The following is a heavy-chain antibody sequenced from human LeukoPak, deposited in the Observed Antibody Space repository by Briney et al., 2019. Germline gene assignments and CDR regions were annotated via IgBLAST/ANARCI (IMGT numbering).Heavy chain of an antibody. J-gene: IGHJ4*02. CDR1: GGSFSGYY. D-gene: IGHD6-13*01. CDR3: ASWLAGYSSSWYDY. Sequence: SETLSLTCAVYGGSFSGYYWSWIRQPPGKGLEWIGEVNHSGSTNYNPSLKSRVTISVDTSKNQFSLKLSSVTAADTAVYYCASWLAGYSSSWYDYWGQGTLVTVSS. V-gene: IGHV4-34*01. CDR2: VNHSGST.